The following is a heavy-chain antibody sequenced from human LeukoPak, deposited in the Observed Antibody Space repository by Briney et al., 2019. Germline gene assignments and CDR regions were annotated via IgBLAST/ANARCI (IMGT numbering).Heavy chain of an antibody. D-gene: IGHD6-19*01. Sequence: GGTLRLSCAASGFTFSSYGMSWVRQAPGEGLEWVSAISYSGGSTYYADSVKGRFTISRDTSKNTLYLQMNRLRAEDTAVYYCAKRISSGWSHYFDYWGQGTLVTVSS. V-gene: IGHV3-23*01. CDR3: AKRISSGWSHYFDY. J-gene: IGHJ4*02. CDR2: ISYSGGST. CDR1: GFTFSSYG.